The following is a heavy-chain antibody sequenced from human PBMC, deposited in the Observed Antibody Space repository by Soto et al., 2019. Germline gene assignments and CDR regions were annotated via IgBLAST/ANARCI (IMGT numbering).Heavy chain of an antibody. CDR3: ARHPGIAAADYFAY. D-gene: IGHD6-13*01. J-gene: IGHJ4*01. Sequence: SETLALTCTVAGGSSSRYYWCCIRPPPGKGLEWIGYMYYSGSISNNPSPKSRVTISADTSKNQVSLKLSSVTAADTAVYYCARHPGIAAADYFAYWGHGTLVAVS. CDR1: GGSSSRYY. V-gene: IGHV4-59*08. CDR2: MYYSGSI.